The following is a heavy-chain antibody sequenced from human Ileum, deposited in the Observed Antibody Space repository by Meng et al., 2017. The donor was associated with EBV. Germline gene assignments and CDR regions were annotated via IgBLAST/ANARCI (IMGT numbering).Heavy chain of an antibody. V-gene: IGHV4-34*12. CDR1: YGFSRGAH. J-gene: IGHJ4*02. CDR2: IIHDGSP. CDR3: ARKPTGIDY. D-gene: IGHD2-8*02. Sequence: GHIQQWGEGMVKVAWTQSFTSAASYGFSRGAHWKGIRQPRGEGLELIGEIIHDGSPSYNPSLKSRVTISRDTSKKQFSLMLSSVTAADTAVYYCARKPTGIDYWGQGTLVTVSS.